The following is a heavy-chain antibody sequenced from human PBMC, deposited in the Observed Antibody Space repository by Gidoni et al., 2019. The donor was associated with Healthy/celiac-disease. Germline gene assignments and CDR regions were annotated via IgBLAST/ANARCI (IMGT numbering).Heavy chain of an antibody. D-gene: IGHD3-22*01. CDR2: IYPGDSDT. CDR1: GYSFTSYW. J-gene: IGHJ3*02. Sequence: EVQLVQSGAAVTKPGESLKISCTGSGYSFTSYWIGWVRQMPGKGLEWLGIIYPGDSDTRYSPSFQGQVTISADKSISTAYLQWSSLKASDTAMYYCARLGQEHDSNGSAFDIWGQGTMVTVSS. V-gene: IGHV5-51*01. CDR3: ARLGQEHDSNGSAFDI.